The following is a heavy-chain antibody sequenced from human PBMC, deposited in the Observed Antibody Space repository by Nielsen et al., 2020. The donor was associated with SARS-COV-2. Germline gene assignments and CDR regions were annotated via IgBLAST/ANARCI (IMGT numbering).Heavy chain of an antibody. Sequence: GGSLRLSCAASGFTFSSYEMNWVRQAPGKGLEWVSAISGSGGSTYYADSVKGRFTISRDNSKNTLYLQMNSLRAEDTAVYYCAKDSHYDSSGYYLLPFDYWGQGTLVTVSS. V-gene: IGHV3-23*01. CDR1: GFTFSSYE. CDR3: AKDSHYDSSGYYLLPFDY. J-gene: IGHJ4*02. CDR2: ISGSGGST. D-gene: IGHD3-22*01.